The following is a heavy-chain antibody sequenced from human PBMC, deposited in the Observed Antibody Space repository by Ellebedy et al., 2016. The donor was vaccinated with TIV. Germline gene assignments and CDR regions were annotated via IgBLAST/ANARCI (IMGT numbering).Heavy chain of an antibody. Sequence: GGSLRLXCKGSGYSFTSYWIGWVRQMPGKGLEWMGIIYPGDSDTRYSPSFQGQVTISADKSISTAYLQWSSLKASDTAMYYCARLHLNWGGDYWGQGTLVTVSS. CDR1: GYSFTSYW. J-gene: IGHJ4*02. CDR3: ARLHLNWGGDY. CDR2: IYPGDSDT. V-gene: IGHV5-51*01. D-gene: IGHD7-27*01.